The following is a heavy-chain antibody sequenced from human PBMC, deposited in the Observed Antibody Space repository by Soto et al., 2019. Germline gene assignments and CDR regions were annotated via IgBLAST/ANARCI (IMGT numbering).Heavy chain of an antibody. CDR3: ATIPFTIFGVVISDYGMDV. D-gene: IGHD3-3*01. Sequence: GSLRLSCAASGFTFSSYGMHWVRQAPGKGLEWVSYISSSSSTIYYADSVKGRFTISRDNAKNSLYLQMNSLRDEDTAVYYCATIPFTIFGVVISDYGMDVWGQGTTVTVSS. CDR2: ISSSSSTI. J-gene: IGHJ6*02. V-gene: IGHV3-48*02. CDR1: GFTFSSYG.